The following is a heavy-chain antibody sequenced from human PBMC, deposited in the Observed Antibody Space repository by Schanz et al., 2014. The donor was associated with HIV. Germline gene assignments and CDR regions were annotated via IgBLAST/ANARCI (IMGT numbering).Heavy chain of an antibody. CDR3: ARRRADQKTFDY. J-gene: IGHJ4*02. CDR1: GFTFSSYG. Sequence: VHLVESGGGVAQPGRSLRLSCAASGFTFSSYGMHWVRQAPGKGLEWVANINHDGSVKGYLASVKGRVTISRDNAKNSLYLQMNSLRVEDTALFYCARRRADQKTFDYWGQGTLVIVSS. CDR2: INHDGSVK. D-gene: IGHD2-2*01. V-gene: IGHV3-7*01.